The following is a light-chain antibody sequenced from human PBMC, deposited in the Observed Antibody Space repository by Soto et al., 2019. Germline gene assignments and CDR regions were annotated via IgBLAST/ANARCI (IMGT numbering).Light chain of an antibody. CDR2: ALS. Sequence: EIVLTQSPGTLTWSPGERATLSRRASQSLRSNYLAWYQQRPGQAPMLLIFALSSRSTVIPDSFSGSGFGTDYTLNIIRLEPLDLAVYYCVQYSRTTWTFFQVTNVDIK. CDR1: QSLRSNY. CDR3: VQYSRTTWT. J-gene: IGKJ1*01. V-gene: IGKV3-20*01.